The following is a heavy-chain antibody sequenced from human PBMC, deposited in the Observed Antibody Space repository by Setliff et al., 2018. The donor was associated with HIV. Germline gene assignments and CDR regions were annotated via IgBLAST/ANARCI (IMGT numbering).Heavy chain of an antibody. Sequence: PGGSLRLSCAASGFTFSNYEMNWVRQAPGKGLQWVSYISSSGSTKYYADSVKGRFITSRDNAKNSLYLQMNSLRAEDTAVYYCAKDPTHDSYGDYYWYFDLWGRGTLVTVSS. CDR2: ISSSGSTK. CDR1: GFTFSNYE. V-gene: IGHV3-48*03. CDR3: AKDPTHDSYGDYYWYFDL. D-gene: IGHD4-17*01. J-gene: IGHJ2*01.